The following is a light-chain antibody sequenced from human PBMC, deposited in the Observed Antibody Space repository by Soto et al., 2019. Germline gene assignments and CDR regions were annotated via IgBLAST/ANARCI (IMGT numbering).Light chain of an antibody. Sequence: QSALTQPPSASGSPGQSVTISCTGTSSDVGAYNYVSWYQQYPGKAPKLMIYEVNKRPSGVPDRFSGSKSGKTASLTVSGLQPEDEADCHCTSYAVSNILVFGGGTKVTVL. J-gene: IGLJ3*02. CDR1: SSDVGAYNY. CDR3: TSYAVSNILV. CDR2: EVN. V-gene: IGLV2-8*01.